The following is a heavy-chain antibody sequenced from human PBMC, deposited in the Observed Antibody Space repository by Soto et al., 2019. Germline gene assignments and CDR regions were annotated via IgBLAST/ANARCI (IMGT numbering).Heavy chain of an antibody. V-gene: IGHV3-72*01. D-gene: IGHD1-20*01. Sequence: PGGSLRLSCAASGFTFSAHYMDWVRQAPGKGLEWVARIRNKVNSYTSEYAASVKGRFTISRDDSKNSLYLQMNSLKTEDTAVYYCVSGGITKSPYCFDYWGQGTLVTVSS. J-gene: IGHJ4*02. CDR3: VSGGITKSPYCFDY. CDR2: IRNKVNSYTS. CDR1: GFTFSAHY.